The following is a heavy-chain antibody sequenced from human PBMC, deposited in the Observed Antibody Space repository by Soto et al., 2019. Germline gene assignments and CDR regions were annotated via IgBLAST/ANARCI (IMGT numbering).Heavy chain of an antibody. V-gene: IGHV1-69*13. CDR1: GGTFSSYA. CDR2: IIPIFGTA. Sequence: SVKVSCKASGGTFSSYAISWVRQAPGQGLEWMGGIIPIFGTANYAQKFQGRVTITADESTSTAYMELSSLRSEDTAVYYCARWLLDYYYYYGMDVWGQGTTVTVSS. CDR3: ARWLLDYYYYYGMDV. J-gene: IGHJ6*02. D-gene: IGHD3-22*01.